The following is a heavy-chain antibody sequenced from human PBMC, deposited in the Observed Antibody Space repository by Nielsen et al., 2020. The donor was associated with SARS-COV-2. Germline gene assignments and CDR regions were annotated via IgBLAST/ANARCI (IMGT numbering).Heavy chain of an antibody. D-gene: IGHD1-26*01. CDR1: GFTFDDYG. CDR2: INWSGGST. CDR3: ARDNQELLAFDI. J-gene: IGHJ3*02. V-gene: IGHV3-20*01. Sequence: LKISCAASGFTFDDYGMGWVRQAPGKGLEWVSGINWSGGSTGYADSVKGRFTISRDNAKNSLHLQMSGLRAEDTALYHCARDNQELLAFDIWGQGTMVTVSS.